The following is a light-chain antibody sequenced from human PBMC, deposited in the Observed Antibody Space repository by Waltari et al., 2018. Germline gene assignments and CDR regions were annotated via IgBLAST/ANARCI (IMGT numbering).Light chain of an antibody. V-gene: IGKV1-5*03. CDR1: QRVNTW. CDR3: QQYNSFPWT. J-gene: IGKJ1*01. CDR2: RAS. Sequence: IQMTQSPSTLSASAGDRVVNTCRASQRVNTWLAWYQQRPGKAPNLLIYRASSLQSGVPSRFSGRGSGTEFTLTINSLQPDDFASYYCQQYNSFPWTFGQGTKVEIK.